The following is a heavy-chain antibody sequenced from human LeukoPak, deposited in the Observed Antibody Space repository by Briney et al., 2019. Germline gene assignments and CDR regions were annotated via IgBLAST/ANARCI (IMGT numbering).Heavy chain of an antibody. D-gene: IGHD6-19*01. Sequence: PSETLSLTCTVPGGSISSGGYYWSWIRQHPGKGLEWIGYIYYSGSTYYNPSLKSRVTISVDTSKNQFSLKLSSVTAADTAVYYCAREAVAGTWIFDYWGQGTLVTVSS. CDR1: GGSISSGGYY. CDR2: IYYSGST. J-gene: IGHJ4*02. CDR3: AREAVAGTWIFDY. V-gene: IGHV4-31*03.